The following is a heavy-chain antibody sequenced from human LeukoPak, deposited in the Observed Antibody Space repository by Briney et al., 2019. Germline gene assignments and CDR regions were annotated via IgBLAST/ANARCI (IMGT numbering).Heavy chain of an antibody. CDR3: ARVPYYDSSGYYYYYMDV. CDR2: ISAYNGNT. J-gene: IGHJ6*03. CDR1: GYTFTSYG. D-gene: IGHD3-22*01. Sequence: ASVKVSCKASGYTFTSYGISWVRQAPGQGLEWMGWISAYNGNTNYAQKLQGRVTMTTDTSTSTAYMELSRLRSDDTAVYYCARVPYYDSSGYYYYYMDVWGKGTTVTISS. V-gene: IGHV1-18*01.